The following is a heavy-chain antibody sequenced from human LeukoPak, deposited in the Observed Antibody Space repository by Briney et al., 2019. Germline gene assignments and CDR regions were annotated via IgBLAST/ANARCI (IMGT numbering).Heavy chain of an antibody. D-gene: IGHD1-20*01. CDR3: AREFLTGTFDY. CDR2: INPSGGST. J-gene: IGHJ4*02. CDR1: GYTFTSYY. Sequence: GASVKVSCKASGYTFTSYYMHWVRQAPGQGLEWMGIINPSGGSTSYAQKFQGRVTMTRDTSTSTVYMELNSLRSEDTAVYYCAREFLTGTFDYWGQGTLVTVSS. V-gene: IGHV1-46*01.